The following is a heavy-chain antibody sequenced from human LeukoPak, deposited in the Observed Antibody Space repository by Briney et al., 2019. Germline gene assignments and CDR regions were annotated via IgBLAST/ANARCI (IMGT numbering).Heavy chain of an antibody. J-gene: IGHJ6*02. CDR2: IYYSGST. CDR1: GGSISSGDYY. CDR3: ARVRRGGYYYYGMDV. D-gene: IGHD3-16*01. V-gene: IGHV4-30-4*01. Sequence: SETLSLTCTVSGGSISSGDYYWSWIRQPPGKGLEWIGYIYYSGSTYYNPSLKSRVTISVDTSKNQFSLKLRSVTAADTAVYYCARVRRGGYYYYGMDVWGQGTTVTVSS.